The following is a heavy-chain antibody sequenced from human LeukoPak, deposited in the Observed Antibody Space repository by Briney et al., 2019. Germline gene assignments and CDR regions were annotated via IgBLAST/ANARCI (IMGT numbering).Heavy chain of an antibody. CDR3: AREGLNGGYGSY. Sequence: PGGSLRLSCAVSGFTVSGNYMSWIRQGPGKGLEWVSSISSGSTYIYYADSVKGRFTISRDNGRNSLYLQMNSLRAEDTAVYYCAREGLNGGYGSYWGQGTLVTVSS. J-gene: IGHJ4*02. CDR2: ISSGSTYI. D-gene: IGHD3-10*01. V-gene: IGHV3-21*01. CDR1: GFTVSGNY.